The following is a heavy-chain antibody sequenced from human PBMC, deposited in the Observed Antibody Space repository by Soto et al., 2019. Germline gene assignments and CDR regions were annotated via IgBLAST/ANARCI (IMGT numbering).Heavy chain of an antibody. CDR1: EGHISTGFYF. V-gene: IGHV4-30-4*01. D-gene: IGHD6-13*01. CDR3: ASRQQQVAPVEY. CDR2: IYSSGTT. Sequence: SETLSLTCNVSEGHISTGFYFWSWVRQSPGKGLEWIGHIYSSGTTYYNPSLKSRVTISIDASKNQFSLKLTSVTAADTAVYYCASRQQQVAPVEYWGQGTLVTVSS. J-gene: IGHJ4*02.